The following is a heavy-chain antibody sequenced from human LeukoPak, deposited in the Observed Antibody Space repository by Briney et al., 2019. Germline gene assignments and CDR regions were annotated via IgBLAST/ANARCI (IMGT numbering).Heavy chain of an antibody. CDR3: ARQRSPYGLDV. CDR2: IHSGGST. CDR1: AFTVSSNF. Sequence: GSLRLSCAASAFTVSSNFMSWVRQAPGKGLEWVSVIHSGGSTYYADSVKGRFTTSRDNSKNTLYLQMNSLRAEDTAMYYCARQRSPYGLDVWGQGTTVTVSS. J-gene: IGHJ6*02. V-gene: IGHV3-66*04.